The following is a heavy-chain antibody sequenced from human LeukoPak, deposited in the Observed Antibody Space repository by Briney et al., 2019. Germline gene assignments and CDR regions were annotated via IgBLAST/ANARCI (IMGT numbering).Heavy chain of an antibody. D-gene: IGHD3-10*01. J-gene: IGHJ4*02. CDR2: IYYSGST. Sequence: SETLSLTCTVSGGSISSYYWSWIRQPPGKGLEWIGYIYYSGSTNYNPSLKSRVTISVDTSKNQFSLKLSSVTAADTAVYYCARQSGSGNRDFDYWGQGTLVTVSS. V-gene: IGHV4-59*08. CDR3: ARQSGSGNRDFDY. CDR1: GGSISSYY.